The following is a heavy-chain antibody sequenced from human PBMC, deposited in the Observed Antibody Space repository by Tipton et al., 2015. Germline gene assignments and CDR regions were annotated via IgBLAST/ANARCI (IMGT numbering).Heavy chain of an antibody. CDR1: GGSMSNDY. J-gene: IGHJ4*02. D-gene: IGHD6-13*01. CDR2: FHYTGST. CDR3: ARGLTAVDYFDY. V-gene: IGHV4-59*12. Sequence: TLSLTCTVSGGSMSNDYWNWIRQPPGKGLEWIGSFHYTGSTSYNPSLKSRVTISGNSSENQFSLKLSSVTAADTAVYYCARGLTAVDYFDYWGQGTLVTVSS.